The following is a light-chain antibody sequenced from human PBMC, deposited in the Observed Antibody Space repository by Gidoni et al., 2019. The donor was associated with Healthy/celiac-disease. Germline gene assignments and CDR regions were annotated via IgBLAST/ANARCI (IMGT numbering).Light chain of an antibody. CDR2: GAS. CDR3: QQYNNWPLT. V-gene: IGKV3-15*01. CDR1: QSVSSN. J-gene: IGKJ4*01. Sequence: EKAMTQAPATLSVSPGERATLSCRASQSVSSNLAWYQQKPGQAPRLLIYGASTRATGIPARFSGSGSGTEFTLTISSLQSEDFAVYYCQQYNNWPLTFGGGTKVEIK.